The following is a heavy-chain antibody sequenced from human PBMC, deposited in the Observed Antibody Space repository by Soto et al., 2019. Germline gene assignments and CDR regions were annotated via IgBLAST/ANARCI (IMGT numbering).Heavy chain of an antibody. J-gene: IGHJ4*02. CDR1: GFTVSSNY. CDR2: IYSGGST. Sequence: GGSLRLSCAASGFTVSSNYMSWVRQAPGKGLEWVSVIYSGGSTYYADSVKGRFTISRDNSKNTLYLQMNSLRAEDTAVYYCARDTGYSSGWTPYFDYWGQGTLVTVSS. V-gene: IGHV3-66*01. CDR3: ARDTGYSSGWTPYFDY. D-gene: IGHD6-19*01.